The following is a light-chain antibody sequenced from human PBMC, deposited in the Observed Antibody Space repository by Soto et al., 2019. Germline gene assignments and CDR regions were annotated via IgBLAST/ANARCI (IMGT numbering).Light chain of an antibody. J-gene: IGLJ1*01. V-gene: IGLV2-8*01. CDR3: PSYAGSNSYV. CDR1: SSDIGGYTY. CDR2: EVS. Sequence: QSALTQPPSASGSPGQSVTISCTGTSSDIGGYTYVSWYQHHPGKAPKLMIYEVSKRPSGVPDRFSGSKSGNTASLTVSGLQAEDEADYYCPSYAGSNSYVFGTGTKLTVL.